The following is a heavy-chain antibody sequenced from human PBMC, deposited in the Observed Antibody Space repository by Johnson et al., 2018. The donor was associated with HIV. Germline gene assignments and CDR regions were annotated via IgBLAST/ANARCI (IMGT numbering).Heavy chain of an antibody. CDR3: ARAGKWSGDAFDI. J-gene: IGHJ3*02. CDR2: IDTAGDT. V-gene: IGHV3-13*01. Sequence: VQLVESGGGLVQPGGSLRLSCAASGFTFSSYAMSWVRQAPGKGLEWVSVIDTAGDTYYAGSVKGRFTISRKNAKKYLYLQMNSLRAGETAVYYCARAGKWSGDAFDIWGQGTTVTVSS. CDR1: GFTFSSYA. D-gene: IGHD3-10*01.